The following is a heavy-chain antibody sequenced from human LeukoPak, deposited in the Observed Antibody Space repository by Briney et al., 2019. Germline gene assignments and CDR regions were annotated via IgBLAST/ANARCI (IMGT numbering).Heavy chain of an antibody. V-gene: IGHV4-34*01. D-gene: IGHD6-13*01. Sequence: TSETLSLTCAVYGGSFSGYYWSWIRQPPGKGLEWIGEINHSGSTNYNPSLKSRVTISVDTSKNQFSLKLSSVTAADTAVYYCARRGYSSSWPTFDYWGQGTLVTVSS. CDR1: GGSFSGYY. CDR3: ARRGYSSSWPTFDY. CDR2: INHSGST. J-gene: IGHJ4*02.